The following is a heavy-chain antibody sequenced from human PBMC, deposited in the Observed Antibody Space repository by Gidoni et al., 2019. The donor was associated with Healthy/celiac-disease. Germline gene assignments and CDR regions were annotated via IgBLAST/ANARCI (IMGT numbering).Heavy chain of an antibody. D-gene: IGHD3-10*01. Sequence: EVQLLESGGGLVQPGGSLRLSCAASGFTFSSYAMSWVRQAPGKGLEWVSAISGSGGSTYYADSVKGRFTISRDNSKNTLYLQMNSLRAEDTAVYYCAKDEKIWFGDGWYFDYWGQGTLVTVSS. J-gene: IGHJ4*02. CDR2: ISGSGGST. CDR3: AKDEKIWFGDGWYFDY. CDR1: GFTFSSYA. V-gene: IGHV3-23*01.